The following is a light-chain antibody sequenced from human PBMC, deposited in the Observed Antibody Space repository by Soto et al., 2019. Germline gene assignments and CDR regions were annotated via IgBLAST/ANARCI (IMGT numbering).Light chain of an antibody. CDR2: GVS. Sequence: QSALTQPASVSGSPGQSITISCTGTSSDVGGYDYVSWYQQHPGKAPKLMIYGVSNRRSGVSDRFSGSKSGNTASLTICGLQAEDEADYYCSSYTSSSTKVFGGGTKLTVL. J-gene: IGLJ2*01. V-gene: IGLV2-14*01. CDR3: SSYTSSSTKV. CDR1: SSDVGGYDY.